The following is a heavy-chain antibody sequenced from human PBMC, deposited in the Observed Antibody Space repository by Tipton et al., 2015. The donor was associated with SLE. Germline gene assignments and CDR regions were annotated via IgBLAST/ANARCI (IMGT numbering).Heavy chain of an antibody. Sequence: TLSLTCNVSGDSVSNSDYSWGWIRQPPGQGLEWIGTIFYSGHTYYNSSLKSRVTISVDTSKNQVSLKVSSVTAADTAVYYCARLGGIAPRPNPWGQGTLITVSS. D-gene: IGHD6-6*01. J-gene: IGHJ5*02. CDR2: IFYSGHT. CDR3: ARLGGIAPRPNP. V-gene: IGHV4-39*01. CDR1: GDSVSNSDYS.